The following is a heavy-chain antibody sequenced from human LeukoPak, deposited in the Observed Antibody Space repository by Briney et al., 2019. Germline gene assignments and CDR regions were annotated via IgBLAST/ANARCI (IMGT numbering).Heavy chain of an antibody. V-gene: IGHV1-69*06. J-gene: IGHJ4*02. CDR2: IIPIFGTA. D-gene: IGHD3-10*01. Sequence: GSSVKVSCKASGGTFSSYAISWVRQAPGQGLEWMGGIIPIFGTANYAQKFQGRVTINADKSTSTAYMELSSLRSEGTAVYYCAREDHGSGSYYTFDYWGQGTLVTVSS. CDR1: GGTFSSYA. CDR3: AREDHGSGSYYTFDY.